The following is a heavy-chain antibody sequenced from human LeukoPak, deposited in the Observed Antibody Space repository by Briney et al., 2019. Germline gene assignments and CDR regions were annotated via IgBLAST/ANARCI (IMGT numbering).Heavy chain of an antibody. D-gene: IGHD3-3*01. J-gene: IGHJ3*02. CDR1: GYTFTGYY. Sequence: ASVKVSCKASGYTFTGYYMHWVRQAPGQGLEWMGWINPNSGGTNYAQKFQGRVTMTRDTSISTAYMELSRLRSDDTAVYYCARARFLEWLDAFDIWGQGTMVTVSS. CDR3: ARARFLEWLDAFDI. V-gene: IGHV1-2*02. CDR2: INPNSGGT.